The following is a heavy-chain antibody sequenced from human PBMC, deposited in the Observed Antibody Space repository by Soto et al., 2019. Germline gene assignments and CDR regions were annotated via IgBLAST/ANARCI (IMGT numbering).Heavy chain of an antibody. CDR3: ARNPPFYYYGRDV. CDR2: LIPIFGTA. Sequence: QVQLVQSGAEVKKPGSSVKVSCKASGGTFSSYAINWVRQAPGQGLEWMGGLIPIFGTANYAQKFQGRVMITADQSTSTAYMELSSLGSEETAVYYCARNPPFYYYGRDVWGQGPKVTVSS. CDR1: GGTFSSYA. J-gene: IGHJ6*02. V-gene: IGHV1-69*12.